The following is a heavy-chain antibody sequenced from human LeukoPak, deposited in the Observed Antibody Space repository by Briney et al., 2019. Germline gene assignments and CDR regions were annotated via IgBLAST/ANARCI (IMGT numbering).Heavy chain of an antibody. CDR3: ARGFFGSGTYVFDY. J-gene: IGHJ4*02. V-gene: IGHV3-48*02. D-gene: IGHD3-10*01. CDR1: GFTFSSYG. Sequence: GGSLRLSCAASGFTFSSYGMNWVRQAPGKGLEWVSYIRSSSSTIYYADSVKGRFTISRDNAKNSLELQMDSLRDEDTAVYYCARGFFGSGTYVFDYWGQGTPVTVSS. CDR2: IRSSSSTI.